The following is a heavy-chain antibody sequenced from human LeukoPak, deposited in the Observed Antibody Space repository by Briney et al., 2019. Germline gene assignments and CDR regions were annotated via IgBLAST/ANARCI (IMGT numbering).Heavy chain of an antibody. Sequence: SETLSLTCTVSGGSISSGSYYWGWIRQPPGKGLEWIGSIYYSGSTYYNPSLKSRVTISVDTSKSQISLKLSSVTAADTAVYFCARLYNGKRPPDYWGQGTLVTVSS. CDR1: GGSISSGSYY. CDR2: IYYSGST. CDR3: ARLYNGKRPPDY. D-gene: IGHD1-14*01. J-gene: IGHJ4*02. V-gene: IGHV4-39*01.